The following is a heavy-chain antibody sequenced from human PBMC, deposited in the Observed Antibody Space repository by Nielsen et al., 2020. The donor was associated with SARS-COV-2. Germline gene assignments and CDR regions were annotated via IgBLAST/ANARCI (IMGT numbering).Heavy chain of an antibody. V-gene: IGHV3-43*01. CDR1: GFTFDDYT. Sequence: GGSLRLSCAASGFTFDDYTMHWVRQASGKGLEWVSLISWDGGSTYYADSVKGRFTISRDNSKNSLYLQMNSLRTEDTALYYCAKDSGQATVTTSTLTNWGQGTLVTVSS. CDR3: AKDSGQATVTTSTLTN. CDR2: ISWDGGST. D-gene: IGHD4-17*01. J-gene: IGHJ4*02.